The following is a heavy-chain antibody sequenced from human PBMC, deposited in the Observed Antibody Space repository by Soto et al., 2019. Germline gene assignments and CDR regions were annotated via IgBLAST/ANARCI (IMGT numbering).Heavy chain of an antibody. CDR2: IYHTGGV. CDR1: GASISSNKHW. V-gene: IGHV4-4*02. CDR3: ARRDRSGFSYWLDT. Sequence: SETLSLTCAVTGASISSNKHWWSWVRQAPGKGLEWIGEIYHTGGVNYMSSLRGRITMSVDTSKNQFSLNLSSVTAADTAVYYCARRDRSGFSYWLDTWGQGTLVTVSS. J-gene: IGHJ5*02. D-gene: IGHD3-22*01.